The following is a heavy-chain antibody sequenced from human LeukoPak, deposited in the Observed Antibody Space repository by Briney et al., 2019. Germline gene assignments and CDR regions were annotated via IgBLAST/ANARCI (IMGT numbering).Heavy chain of an antibody. V-gene: IGHV3-21*01. CDR2: ISSSSSYI. J-gene: IGHJ4*02. D-gene: IGHD6-13*01. CDR1: GFTFSSYS. Sequence: PRGSLRLSCAASGFTFSSYSMNWVRQAPGKGLEWVSSISSSSSYIYYADSVKGRFTISRDNAKNSLYLQMNSLRAEDTAVYYCARGLAAAGTGRADWGQGTLVTVSS. CDR3: ARGLAAAGTGRAD.